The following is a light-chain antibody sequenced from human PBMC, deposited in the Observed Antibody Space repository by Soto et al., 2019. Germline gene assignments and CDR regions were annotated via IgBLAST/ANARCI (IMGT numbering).Light chain of an antibody. J-gene: IGKJ1*01. CDR3: QQRTNWPPWT. CDR2: NAS. Sequence: EIVLTQSPATLSLSPGERATLSCRASQSVSNHLAWYQQKPGQAPRLLIYNASNRATGIPARFSGSGSVTDFTLTISSLEPEDFAVYYCQQRTNWPPWTFGQGTKVEIK. V-gene: IGKV3-11*01. CDR1: QSVSNH.